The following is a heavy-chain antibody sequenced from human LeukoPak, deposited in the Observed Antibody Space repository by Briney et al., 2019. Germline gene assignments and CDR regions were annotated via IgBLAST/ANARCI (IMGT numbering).Heavy chain of an antibody. CDR3: VRAAARYYFDY. D-gene: IGHD6-13*01. V-gene: IGHV3-9*01. CDR1: GFTFDDYA. CDR2: ISWNSGSI. J-gene: IGHJ4*02. Sequence: PGGSLRLSCAASGFTFDDYAMHWVRHAPGKGLERVSGISWNSGSIAYADSVKGRFTISRDNAKNSLYLQMNSLRAEDTALYYCVRAAARYYFDYWGQGTLVTVSS.